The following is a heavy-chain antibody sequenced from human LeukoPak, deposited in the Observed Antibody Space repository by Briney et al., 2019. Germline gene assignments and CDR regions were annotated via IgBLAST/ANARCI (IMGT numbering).Heavy chain of an antibody. Sequence: GGSLRLSCAASGFTFSSYAMSWVRQAPRKGLEWVLAISGRGSSTYSADSVKGRFTISRDNSKNTLYLQMNSLRAEDTAVYYCARERFPLWGQGTLVTVSS. CDR1: GFTFSSYA. CDR2: ISGRGSST. CDR3: ARERFPL. J-gene: IGHJ4*02. D-gene: IGHD2-21*01. V-gene: IGHV3-23*01.